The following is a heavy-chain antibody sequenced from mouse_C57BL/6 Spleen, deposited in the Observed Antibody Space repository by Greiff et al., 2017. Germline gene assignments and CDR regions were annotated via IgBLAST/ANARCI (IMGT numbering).Heavy chain of an antibody. CDR3: ARGGYYSSGWFAY. CDR2: INPNNGGT. J-gene: IGHJ3*01. CDR1: GYTFTDYN. D-gene: IGHD2-12*01. V-gene: IGHV1-22*01. Sequence: EVQLQQSGPELVKPGASVKMSCKASGYTFTDYNMHWVKQSHGKSLEWIGYINPNNGGTSYNQKFKGKATLTVNKSSSTAYMELRSLTSEDSAVYYCARGGYYSSGWFAYWGQGTLVTVSA.